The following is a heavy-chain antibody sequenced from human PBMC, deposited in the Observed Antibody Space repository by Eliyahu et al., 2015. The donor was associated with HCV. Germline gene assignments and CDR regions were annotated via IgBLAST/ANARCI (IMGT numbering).Heavy chain of an antibody. V-gene: IGHV3-11*01. CDR2: ISSSXSTI. J-gene: IGHJ3*02. CDR1: GFTFXXYX. CDR3: ARDRNYDSSGYYLDAFDI. Sequence: QVQLVESGGGLVKPGGSXRLSCAAXGFTFXXYXXSWIRXXPGKGLEWVSYISSSXSTIYYADSVKGRXTISRDNAKNSLYLQMNSLRAEDTAVYYCARDRNYDSSGYYLDAFDIWGQGTMVTVSS. D-gene: IGHD3-22*01.